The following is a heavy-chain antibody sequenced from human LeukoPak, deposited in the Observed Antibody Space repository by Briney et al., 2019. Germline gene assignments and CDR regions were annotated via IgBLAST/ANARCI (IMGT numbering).Heavy chain of an antibody. CDR1: GVSISTSIYY. D-gene: IGHD3-22*01. Sequence: SETLSLTCTVSGVSISTSIYYWGWLRQPPGKGLEWIGSIYYTGSTYYNPSLKKRVTISVDTSKNQLSLKLRSVTAADTAVYYCARRVVVTGGYNWFDPWGQGTLVTVSS. V-gene: IGHV4-39*01. J-gene: IGHJ5*02. CDR2: IYYTGST. CDR3: ARRVVVTGGYNWFDP.